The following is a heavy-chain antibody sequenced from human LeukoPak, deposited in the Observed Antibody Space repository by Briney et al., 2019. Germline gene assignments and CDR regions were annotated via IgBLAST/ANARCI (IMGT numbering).Heavy chain of an antibody. J-gene: IGHJ4*02. D-gene: IGHD3-16*02. CDR2: IYYSGST. V-gene: IGHV4-59*01. CDR1: GGSISSYY. Sequence: SETLSLTCTVSGGSISSYYWSWIRQPPGKGLEWIGYIYYSGSTNYNPSLKSRVTISVDTSKNQFSLKLSSVTAADTAVYYCARTYYDYVWGSYRPYYFDYWGQGTLDTVSS. CDR3: ARTYYDYVWGSYRPYYFDY.